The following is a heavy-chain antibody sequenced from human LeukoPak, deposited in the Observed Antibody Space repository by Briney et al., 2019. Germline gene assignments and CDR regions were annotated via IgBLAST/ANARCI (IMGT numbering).Heavy chain of an antibody. CDR2: ISNSGSYI. CDR3: ARDRENGMDV. Sequence: GGSLRLSCAASGFTFSSYSMNWFRQAPGKGLEWVSSISNSGSYIYYAESVQGRFTISRDNAKNSLFLQMNSLRDEDTAVYYCARDRENGMDVWGKGTTVTVSS. J-gene: IGHJ6*04. V-gene: IGHV3-21*01. CDR1: GFTFSSYS.